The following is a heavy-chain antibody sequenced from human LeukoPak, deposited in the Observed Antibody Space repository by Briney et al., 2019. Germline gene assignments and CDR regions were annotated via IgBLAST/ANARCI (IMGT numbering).Heavy chain of an antibody. J-gene: IGHJ5*01. V-gene: IGHV3-30*02. Sequence: PGGSLRLSCAASGFSFGGYGMHWVRQTPGKGLDWVSFVRYDGSKTYYGDSVKGRFTISGDNSNNTVYLQMNRLRPDDTAVYYCVRDGIGGSTTLDSWGQGTLVTVSS. D-gene: IGHD3-16*01. CDR1: GFSFGGYG. CDR3: VRDGIGGSTTLDS. CDR2: VRYDGSKT.